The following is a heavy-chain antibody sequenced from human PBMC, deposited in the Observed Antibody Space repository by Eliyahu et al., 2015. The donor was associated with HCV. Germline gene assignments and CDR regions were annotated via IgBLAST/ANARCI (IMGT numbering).Heavy chain of an antibody. Sequence: QLQLQESGPGLVKPSETLSLXCTVSGGSVSTTSYYWGWIRQPPGKGLEWIGSIYHSGTTYHNPSLKSRVTIPVDTSKNQFSLQLSSVTAADTAVYYCVRSPRQWVVVDNWGRGTLVSVSS. CDR1: GGSVSTTSYY. CDR3: VRSPRQWVVVDN. V-gene: IGHV4-39*01. D-gene: IGHD6-19*01. J-gene: IGHJ4*02. CDR2: IYHSGTT.